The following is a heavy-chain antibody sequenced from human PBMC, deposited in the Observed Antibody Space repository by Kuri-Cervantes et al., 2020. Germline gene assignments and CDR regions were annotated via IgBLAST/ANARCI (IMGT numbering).Heavy chain of an antibody. Sequence: ETLSLTCAASGFTFSTYSFNWVRQAPGKGLEWVSSISGSSTYILYADSVKGRFTISRDNAKNSLYLQMNSLRAEDTAVYYCARGGAMVQVNDYWGQGTLVTVSS. J-gene: IGHJ4*02. D-gene: IGHD3-10*01. V-gene: IGHV3-21*01. CDR3: ARGGAMVQVNDY. CDR2: ISGSSTYI. CDR1: GFTFSTYS.